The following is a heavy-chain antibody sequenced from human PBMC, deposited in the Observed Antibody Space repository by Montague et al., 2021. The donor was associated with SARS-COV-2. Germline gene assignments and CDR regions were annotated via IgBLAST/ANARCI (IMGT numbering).Heavy chain of an antibody. CDR3: ARGGTYYDFWSGYRNYYYGMDV. CDR1: GFTFSSYE. V-gene: IGHV3-48*03. J-gene: IGHJ6*02. CDR2: ISSSGSTI. Sequence: GSLRLSCPASGFTFSSYEMNWVRQAPGKGLEWVSYISSSGSTIYXADSVKGRFTISRDNATNSLYLQMNSLRAEDTAVYYCARGGTYYDFWSGYRNYYYGMDVWGQGTTVTVSS. D-gene: IGHD3-3*01.